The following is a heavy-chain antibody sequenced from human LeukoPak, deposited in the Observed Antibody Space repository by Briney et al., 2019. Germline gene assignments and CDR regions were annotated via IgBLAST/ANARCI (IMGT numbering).Heavy chain of an antibody. CDR1: GFTFSSYS. V-gene: IGHV3-48*04. CDR2: ISSSSSTI. D-gene: IGHD5-12*01. CDR3: ARDIVATNFDY. Sequence: GGSLRLSCAASGFTFSSYSMNWVRQAPGQGLEWFSYISSSSSTIYYADSVKGRFTISRDNAKNSLYLQMNSLRAEDTAVYYCARDIVATNFDYWGQGTLVTVSS. J-gene: IGHJ4*02.